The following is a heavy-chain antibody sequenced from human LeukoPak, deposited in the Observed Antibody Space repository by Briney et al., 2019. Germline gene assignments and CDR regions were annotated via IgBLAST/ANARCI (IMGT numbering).Heavy chain of an antibody. D-gene: IGHD3-22*01. CDR1: GYTFTSYG. CDR2: INPNSGGT. Sequence: GASVKVSCKASGYTFTSYGISWVRQAPGQGLEWMGWINPNSGGTNYAQKFQGRVTMTRDTSISTAYMELNGLRSDDTAVYYCARRNYDSRGSSSFDYWGQGTLVTVSS. V-gene: IGHV1-2*02. CDR3: ARRNYDSRGSSSFDY. J-gene: IGHJ4*02.